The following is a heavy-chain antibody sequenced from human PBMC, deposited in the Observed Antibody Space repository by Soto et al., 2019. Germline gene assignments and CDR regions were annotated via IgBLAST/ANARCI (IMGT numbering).Heavy chain of an antibody. D-gene: IGHD2-21*01. Sequence: LSLTCAVYGGSFSGYYWSWILQPPGKGLEWIGSIYYSGSTYNNPSLRSRVSMSIDTSKDQFSLKLKSVTAADTALYFCARQRTSVVAQAYFDVWGPGSLVTVSS. J-gene: IGHJ4*02. CDR3: ARQRTSVVAQAYFDV. CDR2: IYYSGST. CDR1: GGSFSGYY. V-gene: IGHV4-39*01.